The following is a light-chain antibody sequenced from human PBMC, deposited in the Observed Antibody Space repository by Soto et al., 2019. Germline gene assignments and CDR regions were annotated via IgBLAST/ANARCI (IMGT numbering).Light chain of an antibody. CDR2: EVS. CDR3: SSHGGSSPFYV. V-gene: IGLV2-14*01. CDR1: SSDVGGYNY. Sequence: QSALTQHASVSGSPGQSITISCTGTSSDVGGYNYVSWYQQHPGKAPKLIMHEVSNRPSGVSNRFSGSKSSNTASLTISGLHAEDEADYYCSSHGGSSPFYVFGSGTKLTV. J-gene: IGLJ1*01.